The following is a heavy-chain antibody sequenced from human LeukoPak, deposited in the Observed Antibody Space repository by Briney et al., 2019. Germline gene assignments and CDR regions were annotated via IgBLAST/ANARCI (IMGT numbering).Heavy chain of an antibody. V-gene: IGHV1-69*04. J-gene: IGHJ3*02. CDR1: GYTFTSYT. CDR3: ARDGDSEWTGVSAFDI. D-gene: IGHD7-27*01. CDR2: IIPILGIA. Sequence: SVKVSCKASGYTFTSYTISWVRQAPGQGLEWMGRIIPILGIANYAQKFQGRVTITADKSTSTAYMELSSLRSEDTALYYCARDGDSEWTGVSAFDIWGQGTMVTVSS.